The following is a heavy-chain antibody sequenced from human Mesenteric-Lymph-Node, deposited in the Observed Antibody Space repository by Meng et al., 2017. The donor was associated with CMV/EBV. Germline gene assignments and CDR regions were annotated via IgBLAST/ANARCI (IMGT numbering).Heavy chain of an antibody. V-gene: IGHV3-48*04. CDR1: GFTFSDYG. J-gene: IGHJ6*02. CDR2: ISSSGSTI. Sequence: GESLKISCAASGFTFSDYGMHWVRQAPGKGLEWVSYISSSGSTIYYADSVKGRFTISRDNAKNSLYLQMNSLRAEDTAVYYCARLMFGGNYYYYGMDVWGQGTTVTVSS. CDR3: ARLMFGGNYYYYGMDV. D-gene: IGHD3-16*01.